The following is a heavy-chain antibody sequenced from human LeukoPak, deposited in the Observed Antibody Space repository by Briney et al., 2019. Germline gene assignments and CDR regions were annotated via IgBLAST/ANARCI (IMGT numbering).Heavy chain of an antibody. CDR1: GGSFSGYY. Sequence: SETLSLTCAVYGGSFSGYYWSWIRQPPGKGLEWIGEINHSGSTNYNPSPKSRVTISVDTSKNQFSLKLSSVTAADTAVYYCARGIVVVPAAIRSYMDVWGKGTTVTVSS. CDR3: ARGIVVVPAAIRSYMDV. J-gene: IGHJ6*03. V-gene: IGHV4-34*01. D-gene: IGHD2-2*02. CDR2: INHSGST.